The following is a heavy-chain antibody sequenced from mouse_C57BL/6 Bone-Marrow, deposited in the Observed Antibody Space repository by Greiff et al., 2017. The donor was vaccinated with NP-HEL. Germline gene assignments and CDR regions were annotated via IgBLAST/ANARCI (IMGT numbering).Heavy chain of an antibody. J-gene: IGHJ3*01. CDR3: ARRTTATGTGWFAD. V-gene: IGHV1-64*01. CDR2: IHPNSGST. D-gene: IGHD4-1*02. CDR1: GYTFTSYW. Sequence: QVQLQQPGAELVKPGASVKLSCKASGYTFTSYWMHWVKQRPGQGLEWIGMIHPNSGSTNYNEKFKSKATLTVDKSSSTAYMQLSSLTSEDSAVYYCARRTTATGTGWFADWGQGTLVTVSA.